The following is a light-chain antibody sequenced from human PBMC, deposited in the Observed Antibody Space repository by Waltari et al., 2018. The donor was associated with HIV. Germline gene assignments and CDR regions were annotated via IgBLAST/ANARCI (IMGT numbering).Light chain of an antibody. J-gene: IGKJ1*01. CDR3: QQRSNWPVT. V-gene: IGKV3-11*01. CDR2: DAS. CDR1: QSVSSH. Sequence: EIVLTQSPATLSLSPGERATLSCRASQSVSSHLAWYQQKPGQAPRLLSDDASNRATGIPARFSGSGSATDFTLTISSLEPEDFAVYYCQQRSNWPVTFGQGTKVEIK.